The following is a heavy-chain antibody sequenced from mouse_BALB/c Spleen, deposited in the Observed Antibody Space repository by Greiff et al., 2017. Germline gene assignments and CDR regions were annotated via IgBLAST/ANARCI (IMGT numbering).Heavy chain of an antibody. V-gene: IGHV5-9-3*01. CDR2: ISSGGSYT. Sequence: EVQGVESGGGLVKPGGSLKLSCAASGFTFSSYAMSWVRQTPEKRLEWVATISSGGSYTYYPDSVKGRFTISRDNAKNTLYLQMSSLRSEDTAMYYCARRALFTTVVATCYFDYWGQGTTLTVSS. D-gene: IGHD1-1*01. J-gene: IGHJ2*01. CDR3: ARRALFTTVVATCYFDY. CDR1: GFTFSSYA.